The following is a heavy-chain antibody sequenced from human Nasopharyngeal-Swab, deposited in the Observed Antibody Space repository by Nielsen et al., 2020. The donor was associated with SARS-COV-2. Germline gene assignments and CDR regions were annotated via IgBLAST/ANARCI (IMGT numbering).Heavy chain of an antibody. J-gene: IGHJ6*03. V-gene: IGHV3-7*03. D-gene: IGHD3-16*02. CDR3: ARQGVFVPAYFHQYYMDV. CDR2: IKQDGSEK. Sequence: AGSLRLSCAASGFSFSTYWMTWVRQAPGKGLEWVANIKQDGSEKYYVDSVKGRFTVSRDNPKNLLYLQVNSLRAEDTAAYYCARQGVFVPAYFHQYYMDVWGKGTTVTVSS. CDR1: GFSFSTYW.